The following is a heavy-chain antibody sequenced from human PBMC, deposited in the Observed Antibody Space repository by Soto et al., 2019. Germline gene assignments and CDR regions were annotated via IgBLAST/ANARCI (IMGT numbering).Heavy chain of an antibody. D-gene: IGHD3-10*01. Sequence: GGSLRLSCAASGFPFSMFAINWVRQAPGKGLEWVSGIRGSGGGTYYADSVKGRFTISRDDSRNMLYLEMNTLRGEDTAVYYCAKASGRVHYGMHVWGQGTTVTVSS. CDR2: IRGSGGGT. CDR3: AKASGRVHYGMHV. J-gene: IGHJ6*02. CDR1: GFPFSMFA. V-gene: IGHV3-23*01.